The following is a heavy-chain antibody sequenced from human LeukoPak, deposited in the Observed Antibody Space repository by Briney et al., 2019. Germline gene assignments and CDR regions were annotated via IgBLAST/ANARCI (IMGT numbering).Heavy chain of an antibody. V-gene: IGHV4-59*01. Sequence: SETLCLTCAASGGSISSYYWSWIRQPPGKGLEWIGDIYYSGSTNYYPALKSRATTTARASTNKSHLKLSSGLAADTAVEYCARDFGSGLSWFDPWGQGTLVTVSS. D-gene: IGHD3-10*01. CDR1: GGSISSYY. J-gene: IGHJ5*02. CDR3: ARDFGSGLSWFDP. CDR2: IYYSGST.